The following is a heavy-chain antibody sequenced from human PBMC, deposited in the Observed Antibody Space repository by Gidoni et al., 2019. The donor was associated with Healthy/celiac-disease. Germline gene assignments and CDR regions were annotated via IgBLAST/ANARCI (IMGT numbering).Heavy chain of an antibody. CDR3: ARGSGQTMVRGVKSWFDP. D-gene: IGHD3-10*01. J-gene: IGHJ5*02. CDR1: VGSFSGYY. CDR2: INHSGRT. Sequence: QVQLQQWGAGLLKPSETLSLTCAVYVGSFSGYYWSWIRQPPWQGLEWMGEINHSGRTNYNPSLKSRVTISVDTSKNQFSLKLSSVTAADTAVYYCARGSGQTMVRGVKSWFDPWGQGTLVTVSS. V-gene: IGHV4-34*01.